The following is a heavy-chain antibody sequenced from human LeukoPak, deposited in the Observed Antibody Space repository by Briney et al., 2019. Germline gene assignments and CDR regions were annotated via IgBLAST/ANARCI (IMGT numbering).Heavy chain of an antibody. Sequence: SETLSLTCSVSGGSISSYYWSWIRQPAGKGLEWIGRIYTSGSTNYNPSLKSRVTMSVDTPKNQFSLKLSSVTAADTAVYYCARAGADYDFWSGSWYFDLWGRGTLVTVSS. CDR3: ARAGADYDFWSGSWYFDL. V-gene: IGHV4-4*07. CDR2: IYTSGST. CDR1: GGSISSYY. J-gene: IGHJ2*01. D-gene: IGHD3-3*01.